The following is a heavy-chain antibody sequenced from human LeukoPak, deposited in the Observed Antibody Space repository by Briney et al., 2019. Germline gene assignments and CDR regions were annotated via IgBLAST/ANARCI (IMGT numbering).Heavy chain of an antibody. D-gene: IGHD3-3*02. J-gene: IGHJ4*02. CDR1: GGSISSYY. CDR2: IYYSGST. Sequence: SETLSLTCTVSGGSISSYYWSRIRQPPGKGLEWIGYIYYSGSTNYNPSLRSRVTISVDTSKNQFSLKLSSVTAADTAVYYCARDRILYYWGQGTLVTVSS. CDR3: ARDRILYY. V-gene: IGHV4-59*01.